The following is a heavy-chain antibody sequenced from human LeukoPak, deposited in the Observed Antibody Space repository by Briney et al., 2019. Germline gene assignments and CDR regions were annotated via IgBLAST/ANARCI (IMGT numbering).Heavy chain of an antibody. V-gene: IGHV1-2*02. CDR2: INPNSGGT. D-gene: IGHD6-19*01. J-gene: IGHJ5*02. CDR3: ATQATSGWHFS. Sequence: ASVKVSCKASGYTFTGYYMHWVRQAPGQGPEWIGWINPNSGGTNYAQKFQGRVTMTRDTSLSTVYMELSRLRSDDTAVYYCATQATSGWHFSWGQGTLVTVSS. CDR1: GYTFTGYY.